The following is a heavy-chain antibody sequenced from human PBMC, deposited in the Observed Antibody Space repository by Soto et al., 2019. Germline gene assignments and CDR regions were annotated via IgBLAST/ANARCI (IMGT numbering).Heavy chain of an antibody. CDR1: GGAIRTDDDD. D-gene: IGHD2-21*02. CDR3: PRGPPIVMGTTLVPRNYYFDY. Sequence: SETLSLTCTVAGGAIRTDDDDWVWIRQTPGRGREWNGSVYYTGTPYYTPSRQGRVTLSADTSKNSFFLELRSVTAADTAVYYCPRGPPIVMGTTLVPRNYYFDYWGQGTLVTVSS. J-gene: IGHJ4*02. V-gene: IGHV4-39*02. CDR2: VYYTGTP.